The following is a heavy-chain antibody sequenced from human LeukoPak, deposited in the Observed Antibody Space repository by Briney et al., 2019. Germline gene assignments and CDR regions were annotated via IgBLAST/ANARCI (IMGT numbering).Heavy chain of an antibody. CDR1: GGSISNSSYY. Sequence: SETLSLTCTVPGGSISNSSYYWAWIRQPPGKGLEWIGSIYYSGNPFYNPSLKSRVTILVDTSNNQFSLEVDSVTAADTAMYYCASQLDTTGYYTGFIDSWGQGALVTVSS. D-gene: IGHD3/OR15-3a*01. CDR2: IYYSGNP. V-gene: IGHV4-39*01. CDR3: ASQLDTTGYYTGFIDS. J-gene: IGHJ4*02.